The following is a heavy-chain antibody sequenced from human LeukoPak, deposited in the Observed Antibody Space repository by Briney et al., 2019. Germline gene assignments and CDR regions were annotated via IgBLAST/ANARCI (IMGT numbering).Heavy chain of an antibody. D-gene: IGHD5-18*01. J-gene: IGHJ4*02. CDR1: RFTFDDYG. CDR3: ARGRGNTATMVYYFAY. Sequence: RPGGSLRLSCAASRFTFDDYGMGWVRQAPGNGLEWVSGTNWNGGSTGYADSVKGRFTISRDNAKNSLYLQMNSLRAEDTALYHCARGRGNTATMVYYFAYWGQWTLVTVSS. CDR2: TNWNGGST. V-gene: IGHV3-20*01.